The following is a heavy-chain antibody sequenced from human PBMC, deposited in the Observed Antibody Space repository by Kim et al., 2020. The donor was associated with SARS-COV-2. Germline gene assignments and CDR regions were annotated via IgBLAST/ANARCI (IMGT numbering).Heavy chain of an antibody. V-gene: IGHV5-10-1*01. J-gene: IGHJ6*02. CDR3: ARLLVWDITMIVVEREPFAYGMDV. CDR1: GYSFTSYW. CDR2: IDPSDSYT. D-gene: IGHD3-22*01. Sequence: GESLKISCKGSGYSFTSYWISWVRQMPGKGLEWMGRIDPSDSYTNYSPSFQGHVTISADKSISTAYLQWSSLKASDTAMYYCARLLVWDITMIVVEREPFAYGMDVWGQGTTVTVSS.